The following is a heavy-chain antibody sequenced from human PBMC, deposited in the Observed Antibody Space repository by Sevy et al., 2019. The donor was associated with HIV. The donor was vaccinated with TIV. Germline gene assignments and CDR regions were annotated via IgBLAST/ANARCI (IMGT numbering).Heavy chain of an antibody. Sequence: GGSLRLSCATSGFTFNSYAMSWFRQAPGKGLEWVSTISTGGGFTYYADSVKGRFSISRDNFNNTLFLQMNSLRADDTAMYYCAKDFLSPNYYGTQFDFWGQGTVVTVSS. CDR2: ISTGGGFT. V-gene: IGHV3-23*01. CDR1: GFTFNSYA. CDR3: AKDFLSPNYYGTQFDF. J-gene: IGHJ4*02. D-gene: IGHD3-10*01.